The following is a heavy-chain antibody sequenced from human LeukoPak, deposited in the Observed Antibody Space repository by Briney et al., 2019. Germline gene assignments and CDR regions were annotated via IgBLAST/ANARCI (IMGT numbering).Heavy chain of an antibody. CDR3: ARTNGYYDL. CDR1: GFTFSSHG. D-gene: IGHD1/OR15-1a*01. V-gene: IGHV3-23*01. CDR2: ISGSCGTT. J-gene: IGHJ2*01. Sequence: PGGSLRLSCAASGFTFSSHGISWVRQAPGKGLEWVSGISGSCGTTFYADSVKGRFTISRDNSKNTLYLQMNSLRAEDTAVYYCARTNGYYDLWGRGTLVTVSS.